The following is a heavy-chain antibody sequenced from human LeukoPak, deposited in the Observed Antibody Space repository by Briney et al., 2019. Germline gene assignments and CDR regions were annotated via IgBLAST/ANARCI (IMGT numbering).Heavy chain of an antibody. CDR3: ARDVGEEWLVKFIFDY. Sequence: SETLSLTCTVSGYSISSGYYWGWIRQPPGKGLEWIGSIYHSGSTYYNSSLKSRVTISVDTSKNQFSLKLSSVTAADTAVYYCARDVGEEWLVKFIFDYWGQGTLVTVSS. J-gene: IGHJ4*02. D-gene: IGHD6-19*01. CDR1: GYSISSGYY. V-gene: IGHV4-38-2*02. CDR2: IYHSGST.